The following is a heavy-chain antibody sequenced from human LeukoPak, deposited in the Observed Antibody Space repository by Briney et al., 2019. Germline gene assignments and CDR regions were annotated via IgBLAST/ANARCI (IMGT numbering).Heavy chain of an antibody. J-gene: IGHJ4*02. CDR1: GYTFTSYG. CDR2: ISAYNGNT. D-gene: IGHD1-26*01. CDR3: ARVGYGGSSPVGNVFDY. Sequence: ASVTVSCKASGYTFTSYGISWVRQAPGQGLEWMGWISAYNGNTNYAQKLQGRVTTTTDTSTSTAYMELRSLRSDDTAVYYCARVGYGGSSPVGNVFDYWGQGTLVTVSS. V-gene: IGHV1-18*01.